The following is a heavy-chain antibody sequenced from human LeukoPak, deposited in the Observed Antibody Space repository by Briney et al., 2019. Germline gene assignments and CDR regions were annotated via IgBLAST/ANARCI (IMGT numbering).Heavy chain of an antibody. J-gene: IGHJ4*02. CDR3: ARFRSIAAAGSFDY. CDR2: ISSSSTI. V-gene: IGHV3-48*01. CDR1: GFTFSSYS. D-gene: IGHD6-13*01. Sequence: GGSLRLSCAASGFTFSSYSMNWVRQAPGKGLGWVSYISSSSTIYYADSVKGRFTISRDNAKNSLYLQMNSLRAEDTAVYYCARFRSIAAAGSFDYWGQGTLVTVSS.